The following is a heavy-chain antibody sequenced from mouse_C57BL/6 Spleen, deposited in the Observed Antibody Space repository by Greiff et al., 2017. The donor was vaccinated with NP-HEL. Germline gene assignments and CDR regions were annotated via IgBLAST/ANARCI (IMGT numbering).Heavy chain of an antibody. CDR2: INPNNGGT. CDR3: ARYGNYRMDY. D-gene: IGHD2-1*01. CDR1: GYTFTDYY. V-gene: IGHV1-26*01. Sequence: EVQLQQSGPELVKPGASVKISCKASGYTFTDYYMNWVKQSHGKSLEWIGDINPNNGGTSYNQKFKGKATLTVDKSSSTAYMELRSLTSEDSAVYYCARYGNYRMDYWGQGTSVTVSS. J-gene: IGHJ4*01.